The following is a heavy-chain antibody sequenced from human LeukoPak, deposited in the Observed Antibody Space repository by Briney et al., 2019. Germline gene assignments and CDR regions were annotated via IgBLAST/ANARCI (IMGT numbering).Heavy chain of an antibody. CDR1: GFTFTRYN. Sequence: PGRSLRLSCAASGFTFTRYNMNWVRQAPRKGLEWVSYISSSGSTVYYADSVKGRFTISRDNAKNSLSLQMNSLRAEDTAMYYCARDKDDYDAFDIWGQGTMATVSS. CDR2: ISSSGSTV. CDR3: ARDKDDYDAFDI. J-gene: IGHJ3*02. D-gene: IGHD4-11*01. V-gene: IGHV3-48*04.